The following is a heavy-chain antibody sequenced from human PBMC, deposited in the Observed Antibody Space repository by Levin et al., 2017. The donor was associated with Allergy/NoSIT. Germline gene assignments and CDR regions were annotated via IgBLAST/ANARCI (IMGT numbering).Heavy chain of an antibody. D-gene: IGHD3-22*01. CDR3: ARDNYFDSSGSYRLDY. CDR1: GGSIGSYY. J-gene: IGHJ4*02. CDR2: VFNTGTT. Sequence: SQTLSLTCTVSGGSIGSYYWNWIRPPPGKGLEWIGYVFNTGTTYYSPSLKSRVTISVDTSKNQFSLKLTSVTAADTAVYYCARDNYFDSSGSYRLDYWGQGTLVTVSS. V-gene: IGHV4-59*01.